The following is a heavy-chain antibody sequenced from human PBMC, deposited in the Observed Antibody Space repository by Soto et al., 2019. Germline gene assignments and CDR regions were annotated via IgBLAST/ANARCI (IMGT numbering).Heavy chain of an antibody. CDR3: ARQALLWKRLWLHFDL. J-gene: IGHJ4*02. CDR1: GYTFSDYD. CDR2: VNPNSGNT. D-gene: IGHD5-18*01. V-gene: IGHV1-8*01. Sequence: QVQLVQSGAEVKWPGTSVKVSCKGFGYTFSDYDINWVRQAPGQGLEWMGWVNPNSGNTDYAQNFQGRVTMTRDFLTSTAYLEVSSHTSEDTADYYNARQALLWKRLWLHFDLWDQGSLVTGS.